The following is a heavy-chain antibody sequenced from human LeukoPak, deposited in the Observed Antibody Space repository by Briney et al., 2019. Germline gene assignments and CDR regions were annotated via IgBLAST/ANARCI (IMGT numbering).Heavy chain of an antibody. V-gene: IGHV3-64*01. Sequence: GGSLRLSCAASGFTFSSYAMHWIRQAPGKGLEYVSAISKNGDSTFHAISVKGRFTISRDNSNNTLYLQMGSLRPEDMAVYYCARMDYSDQFFQHWGQGSLVTVSS. CDR3: ARMDYSDQFFQH. CDR2: ISKNGDST. J-gene: IGHJ1*01. CDR1: GFTFSSYA. D-gene: IGHD4-17*01.